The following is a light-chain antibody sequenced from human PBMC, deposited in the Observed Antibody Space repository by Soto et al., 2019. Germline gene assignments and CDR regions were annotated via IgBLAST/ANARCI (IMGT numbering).Light chain of an antibody. CDR3: QQYNAWPWT. Sequence: EIVMTQSLATLSVTPGERTTLSCRASQSVGNNLAWYQQKPGQAPRLLIYGAYTRATGIPARFSGSGSGTDFTLTISSLQPEDFAVYYCQQYNAWPWTFGQGTKVDNK. CDR2: GAY. V-gene: IGKV3-15*01. CDR1: QSVGNN. J-gene: IGKJ1*01.